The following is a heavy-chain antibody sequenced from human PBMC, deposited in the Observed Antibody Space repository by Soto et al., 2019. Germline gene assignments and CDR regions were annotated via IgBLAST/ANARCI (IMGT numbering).Heavy chain of an antibody. CDR2: ISGSGGST. Sequence: EVQLLESGGGLVQPGGSLRLSCAASGFTFSSYAMSWVRQAPGKGLEWVSAISGSGGSTYYADSVKGRFTISRDNSKNTLYLQMNSLRAEDTAVYYCAKDLLLEGWYPYYYYYYGMDVWGQGTTVTVSS. V-gene: IGHV3-23*01. D-gene: IGHD6-19*01. CDR1: GFTFSSYA. CDR3: AKDLLLEGWYPYYYYYYGMDV. J-gene: IGHJ6*02.